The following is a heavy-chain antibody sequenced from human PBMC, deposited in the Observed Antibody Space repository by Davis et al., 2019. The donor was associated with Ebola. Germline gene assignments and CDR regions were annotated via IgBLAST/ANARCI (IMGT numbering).Heavy chain of an antibody. D-gene: IGHD4-17*01. Sequence: SQTLSLTCAVSGGSISSSGYYWGWIRQPPGKGLEWIGSIYYTGSTYYNPSLKSRVTISVDTSKNQFSLKLSSVTAADTAVYYCAAGRATVTTRWFDPWGQGTLVTVSS. CDR3: AAGRATVTTRWFDP. CDR2: IYYTGST. J-gene: IGHJ5*02. CDR1: GGSISSSGYY. V-gene: IGHV4-39*07.